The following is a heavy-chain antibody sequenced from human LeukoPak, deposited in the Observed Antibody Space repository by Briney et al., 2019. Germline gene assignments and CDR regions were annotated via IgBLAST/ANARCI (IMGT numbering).Heavy chain of an antibody. CDR2: IIPIFGTA. Sequence: SVKVSCKASGGTFISYAISWVRQAPGQGLEWMGGIIPIFGTANYAQKFQGRVTITADESTSTAYMELSSLRSEDTAVYYCARGVTMVRGHFDYWGQGTLVTVSS. V-gene: IGHV1-69*13. CDR3: ARGVTMVRGHFDY. D-gene: IGHD3-10*01. CDR1: GGTFISYA. J-gene: IGHJ4*02.